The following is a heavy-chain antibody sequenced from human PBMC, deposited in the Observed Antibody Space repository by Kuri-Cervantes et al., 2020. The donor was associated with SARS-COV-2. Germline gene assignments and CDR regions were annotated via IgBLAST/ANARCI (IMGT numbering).Heavy chain of an antibody. CDR2: ISGSSSYI. V-gene: IGHV3-21*01. J-gene: IGHJ4*02. D-gene: IGHD2-2*01. CDR1: GFPFSAFS. Sequence: GGSLRLSCAASGFPFSAFSMNWVRQAPGKGLEWVSSISGSSSYIYYVDSVKGRFTISRDNAKNSLYLQMNSLRAEDTAMYYCGRGRYCSSPSCYGVSDWWGQGTLVTVSS. CDR3: GRGRYCSSPSCYGVSDW.